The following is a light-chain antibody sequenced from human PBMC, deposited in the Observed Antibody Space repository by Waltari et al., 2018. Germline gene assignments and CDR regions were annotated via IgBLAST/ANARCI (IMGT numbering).Light chain of an antibody. CDR1: QSISRW. Sequence: DIHLTQSPSFLSASVGDRVTITCRASQSISRWLAWHQQKPGKAPKLLIYKASTLETGVPSRFSGSGSGTEFTLTISSLHPDDFATYYCQEYNGFSRAFGQGTKVEIK. CDR3: QEYNGFSRA. J-gene: IGKJ1*01. V-gene: IGKV1-5*03. CDR2: KAS.